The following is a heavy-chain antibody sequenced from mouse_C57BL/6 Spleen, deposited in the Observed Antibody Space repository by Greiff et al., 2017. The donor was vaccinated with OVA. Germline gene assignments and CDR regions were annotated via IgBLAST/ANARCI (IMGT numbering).Heavy chain of an antibody. D-gene: IGHD2-12*01. V-gene: IGHV7-3*01. CDR3: ASLTTQAMDY. CDR2: IRNKANGYTT. CDR1: GFTFTDYY. J-gene: IGHJ4*01. Sequence: EVHLVESGGGLVQPGGSLSLSCAASGFTFTDYYMSWVRQPPGKALEWLGFIRNKANGYTTEYSASVKGRFTISRDNSQSILYLQMNALRAEDSATYYCASLTTQAMDYWGQGTSVTVSS.